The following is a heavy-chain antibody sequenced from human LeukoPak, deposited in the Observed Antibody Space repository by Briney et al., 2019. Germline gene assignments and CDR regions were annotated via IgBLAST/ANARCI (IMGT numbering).Heavy chain of an antibody. CDR3: ASDGGGNWFDP. Sequence: PSETLCLTCTVSGGSIGSLYWSWIRQSPGKGLEWIGYIHYSGYTYHNPSLTGRVTISVDVSRNQFSLRLTSVTAADTAIYYCASDGGGNWFDPWGQGTLVTVSS. CDR2: IHYSGYT. D-gene: IGHD3-16*01. V-gene: IGHV4-59*01. CDR1: GGSIGSLY. J-gene: IGHJ5*02.